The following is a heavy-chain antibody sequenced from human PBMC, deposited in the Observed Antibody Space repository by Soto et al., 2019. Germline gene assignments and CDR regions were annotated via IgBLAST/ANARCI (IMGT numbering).Heavy chain of an antibody. CDR1: GDSVSSNSSA. CDR3: IREKWFGEPPYYYGMDV. CDR2: TYYRSKWYN. J-gene: IGHJ6*02. Sequence: SQTLSLTCAISGDSVSSNSSAWNWIRQSQSRGLEWLGRTYYRSKWYNDYAVSVKSRIIINPDTSKNQFSLQLNSVSPEDTAVYYCIREKWFGEPPYYYGMDVWGQGTTVTVSS. D-gene: IGHD3-10*01. V-gene: IGHV6-1*01.